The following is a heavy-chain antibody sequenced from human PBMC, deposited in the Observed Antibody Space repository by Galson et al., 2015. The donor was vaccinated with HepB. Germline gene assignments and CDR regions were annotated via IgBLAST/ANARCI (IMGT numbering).Heavy chain of an antibody. CDR1: GASVSSDIYY. D-gene: IGHD6-13*01. J-gene: IGHJ1*01. CDR2: IYYSGST. V-gene: IGHV4-61*01. CDR3: ARVIVAAAATFRN. Sequence: SETLSLTCTVSGASVSSDIYYWSWIRQPPETGLEWIASIYYSGSTNYNPSLKSRVSMSVDTSKNQFSLKLSSVTAADTAVYYCARVIVAAAATFRNWGQGTLVTVSS.